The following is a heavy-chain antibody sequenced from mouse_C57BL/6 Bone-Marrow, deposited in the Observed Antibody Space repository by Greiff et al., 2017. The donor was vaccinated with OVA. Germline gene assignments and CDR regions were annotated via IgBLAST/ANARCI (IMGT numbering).Heavy chain of an antibody. V-gene: IGHV1-50*01. CDR2: IDPSDSYT. Sequence: VQLQQPGAELVKPGASVKLSCKASGYTFTSYWMQWVKQRPGQGLEWIGEIDPSDSYTNYNQKFKGKATLTVEPSSSTASMQLSSLTSEDSAVYYRARIPQYYGNSYPEYWGQGTTLTGSS. D-gene: IGHD1-1*01. CDR1: GYTFTSYW. CDR3: ARIPQYYGNSYPEY. J-gene: IGHJ2*01.